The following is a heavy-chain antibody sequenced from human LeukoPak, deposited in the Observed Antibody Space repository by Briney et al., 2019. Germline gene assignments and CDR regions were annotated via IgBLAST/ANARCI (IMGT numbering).Heavy chain of an antibody. CDR1: GFTFDDYA. CDR3: AKDWGRDIVVVPAAISLDY. J-gene: IGHJ4*02. V-gene: IGHV3-30*02. CDR2: IRYDGSNK. Sequence: GGSLRLSCAASGFTFDDYAMHWVRQAPGKGLEWVAFIRYDGSNKYYADSVKGRFTISRDNSKNTLYLQMNSLRAEDTAVYYCAKDWGRDIVVVPAAISLDYWGQGTLVTVAS. D-gene: IGHD2-2*02.